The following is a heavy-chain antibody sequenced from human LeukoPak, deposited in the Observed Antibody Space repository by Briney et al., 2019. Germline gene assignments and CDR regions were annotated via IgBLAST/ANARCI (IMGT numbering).Heavy chain of an antibody. CDR1: GGSISGGDYY. Sequence: SETLSLTCTVSGGSISGGDYYWTWIRQPPGKGLEWIGYIYYNGRAYHNPSLKSRVTISVDTSKNQFSLKLSSVTAADTAVYYCARRGRVYCSSNSCYGCFDLWGRGTLVTVSS. V-gene: IGHV4-30-4*01. D-gene: IGHD2-2*01. CDR3: ARRGRVYCSSNSCYGCFDL. J-gene: IGHJ2*01. CDR2: IYYNGRA.